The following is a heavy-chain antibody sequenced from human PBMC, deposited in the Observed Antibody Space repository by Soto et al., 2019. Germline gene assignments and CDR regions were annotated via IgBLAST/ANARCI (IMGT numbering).Heavy chain of an antibody. CDR1: GVSFNSYG. CDR2: INPASQLR. CDR3: ARMKLARLDH. J-gene: IGHJ4*02. V-gene: IGHV1-69*09. Sequence: QVQLLQSGTEVKRPGSSVKVSCRASGVSFNSYGFAWVRQAPGRGLEWVGKINPASQLRNYEQSLQGRVTITADTSTRTAYMELCGLTSEDTAVYYCARMKLARLDHWGQGTLVTVSS.